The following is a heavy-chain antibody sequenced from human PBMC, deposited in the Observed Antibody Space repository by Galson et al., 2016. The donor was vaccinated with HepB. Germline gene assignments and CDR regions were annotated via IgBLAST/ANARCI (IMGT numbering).Heavy chain of an antibody. CDR3: ARLAH. Sequence: SVKVSCKASGYTFTTYFVHWVRQAPGQGLEWMGIINPSDGNTSYAQKFQDRVTMTRDTSTSTVYMELSSLTSEDTAVYYCARLAHWGQGTQVTVSS. CDR2: INPSDGNT. D-gene: IGHD6-6*01. J-gene: IGHJ4*02. V-gene: IGHV1-46*01. CDR1: GYTFTTYF.